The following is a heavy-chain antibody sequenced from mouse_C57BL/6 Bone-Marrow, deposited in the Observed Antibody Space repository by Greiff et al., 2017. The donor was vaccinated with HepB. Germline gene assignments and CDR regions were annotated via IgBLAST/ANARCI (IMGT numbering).Heavy chain of an antibody. Sequence: QVQLQQSGAELVKPGASVKLSCKASGYTFTEYTIHWVTQRSGRGLEWIGWFYPGSGSIKYNEKFKDMAILTADKSSSTVYMELSRLTSEDSAVYFCARGSNYFFDYWGQGTTLTVSS. CDR3: ARGSNYFFDY. CDR1: GYTFTEYT. CDR2: FYPGSGSI. J-gene: IGHJ2*01. D-gene: IGHD2-5*01. V-gene: IGHV1-62-2*01.